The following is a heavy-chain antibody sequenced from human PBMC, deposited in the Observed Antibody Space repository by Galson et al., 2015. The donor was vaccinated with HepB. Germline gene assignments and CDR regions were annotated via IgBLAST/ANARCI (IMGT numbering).Heavy chain of an antibody. V-gene: IGHV3-30-3*01. J-gene: IGHJ4*02. Sequence: SLRLSCAASGFTFSSYAMHWVRQAPGKGLGWVAVISYDGSNKYYADSVKGRFTISRDNSKNTLYMQMNSLRAEDTAVYYCATEKATAAKGGFDFWGQGTLVTVSS. CDR3: ATEKATAAKGGFDF. D-gene: IGHD6-13*01. CDR2: ISYDGSNK. CDR1: GFTFSSYA.